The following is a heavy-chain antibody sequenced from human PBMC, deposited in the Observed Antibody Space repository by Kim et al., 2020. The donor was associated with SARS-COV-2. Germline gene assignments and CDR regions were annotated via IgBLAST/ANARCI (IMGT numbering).Heavy chain of an antibody. J-gene: IGHJ6*02. Sequence: ASVKVSCKASGCTFTSYDINWVRQATGQGLEWMGWMNPKSGNTGYAQKFQGRVTMTRNTSISTAYMELSSVRSEDTAVYYCARRGGGWSNYGMDVWGQGTTVTVSS. CDR1: GCTFTSYD. D-gene: IGHD6-19*01. V-gene: IGHV1-8*01. CDR3: ARRGGGWSNYGMDV. CDR2: MNPKSGNT.